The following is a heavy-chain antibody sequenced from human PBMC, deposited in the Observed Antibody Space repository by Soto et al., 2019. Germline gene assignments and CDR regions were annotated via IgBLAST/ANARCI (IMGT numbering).Heavy chain of an antibody. CDR3: AKLGSDFLNWFDP. CDR1: GFTFSAFA. CDR2: ISGSGGST. D-gene: IGHD3-16*01. V-gene: IGHV3-23*01. Sequence: EVQLLESGGGLVQPGGSLRLSCAASGFTFSAFAMSWVRQAPGKGLEWVSAISGSGGSTYYADSVKGRFTISRDNSKSRRYLQENSLRAEDTDVYYCAKLGSDFLNWFDPWGQGTLVTVFS. J-gene: IGHJ5*02.